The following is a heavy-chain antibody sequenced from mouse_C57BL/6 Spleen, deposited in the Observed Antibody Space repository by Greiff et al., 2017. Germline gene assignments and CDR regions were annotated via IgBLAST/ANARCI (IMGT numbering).Heavy chain of an antibody. Sequence: EVQLVESGGGLVQPGGSLSLSCAASGFTFTDYYMSWVRQPPGKALEWLGFIRNKANGYTTEYSASVKGRFTISRDNSQSILYLQMNALRAEDSATYYCASLHYYGSSLYWYFDVWGTGTTVTVSS. D-gene: IGHD1-1*01. CDR2: IRNKANGYTT. CDR1: GFTFTDYY. V-gene: IGHV7-3*01. CDR3: ASLHYYGSSLYWYFDV. J-gene: IGHJ1*03.